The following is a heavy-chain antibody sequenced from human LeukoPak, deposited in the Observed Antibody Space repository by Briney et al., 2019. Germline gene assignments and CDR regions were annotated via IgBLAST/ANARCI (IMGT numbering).Heavy chain of an antibody. D-gene: IGHD1-26*01. CDR1: GFTFGDYA. V-gene: IGHV3-49*04. Sequence: GGSLRLSCKASGFTFGDYAMSWVRQAPGKGLEWVGFIRSKAYGGTTEYDASVKGRFTISRDDSKNIAYLQMNSLKTEDTAVYYCTRESLVGAHEAFDIWGQETMVTVSS. CDR2: IRSKAYGGTT. CDR3: TRESLVGAHEAFDI. J-gene: IGHJ3*02.